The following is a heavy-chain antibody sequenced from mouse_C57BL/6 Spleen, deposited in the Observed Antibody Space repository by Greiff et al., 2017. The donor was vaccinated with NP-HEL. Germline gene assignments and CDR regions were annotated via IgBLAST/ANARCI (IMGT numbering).Heavy chain of an antibody. CDR3: ARFITTAYYAMDY. CDR2: ISYSGST. CDR1: GYSITSDY. J-gene: IGHJ4*01. V-gene: IGHV3-8*01. D-gene: IGHD1-1*01. Sequence: EVKLVESGPGLAKPSQTLSLTCSVTGYSITSDYWNWIRKFPGNKLEYMGYISYSGSTYYNPSLKSRTSITRDTSKNQYYLQLNSVTTEDTATYYCARFITTAYYAMDYWGQGTSVTVSS.